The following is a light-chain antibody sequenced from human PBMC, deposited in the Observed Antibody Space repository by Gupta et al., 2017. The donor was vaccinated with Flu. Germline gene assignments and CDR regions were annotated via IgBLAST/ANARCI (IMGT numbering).Light chain of an antibody. V-gene: IGKV4-1*01. Sequence: TINCKSSQNVLYISNNKNYLAWYQQKPGQPPKLLISWASTRESGVPDRFSGSGSETDFTLTISSLQAEDVAVYYCQQYYTTPWTFGQGTSVEIK. CDR3: QQYYTTPWT. CDR1: QNVLYISNNKNY. J-gene: IGKJ1*01. CDR2: WAS.